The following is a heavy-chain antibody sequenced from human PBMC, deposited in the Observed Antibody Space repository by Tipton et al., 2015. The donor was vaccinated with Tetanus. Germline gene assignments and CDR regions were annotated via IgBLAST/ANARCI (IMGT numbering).Heavy chain of an antibody. CDR2: IYYSGST. Sequence: TLSLTCTVSGGSISSYYWSWIRQPPGKGLEWIGYIYYSGSTNYNPSLKSRVTISVDTSKNQFSLKLSSVTAADTAVYYCASVVRGRYCGGDCYDYFDYWGQGTLVTVSS. D-gene: IGHD2-21*02. V-gene: IGHV4-59*01. CDR3: ASVVRGRYCGGDCYDYFDY. CDR1: GGSISSYY. J-gene: IGHJ4*02.